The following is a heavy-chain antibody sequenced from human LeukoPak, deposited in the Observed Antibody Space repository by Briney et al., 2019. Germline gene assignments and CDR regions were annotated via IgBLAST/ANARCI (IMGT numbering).Heavy chain of an antibody. CDR1: GDSVSSNSAA. V-gene: IGHV6-1*01. Sequence: SQTLSLTCAISGDSVSSNSAAWNWIRQSPSRGLEWLGRTYYRSKWYNDYAVSVKSRITINPDASKNQFSLQLNSVTPEDTAVYYCARETYYYGSGSYYNPWGQGTLVTVSS. CDR2: TYYRSKWYN. CDR3: ARETYYYGSGSYYNP. J-gene: IGHJ5*02. D-gene: IGHD3-10*01.